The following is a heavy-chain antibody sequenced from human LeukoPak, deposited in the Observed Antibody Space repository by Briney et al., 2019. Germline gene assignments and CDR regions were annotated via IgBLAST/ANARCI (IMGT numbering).Heavy chain of an antibody. CDR3: AKESYGEDYYYGMDV. D-gene: IGHD5-18*01. V-gene: IGHV3-21*04. J-gene: IGHJ6*02. CDR2: ISSSSSYI. CDR1: GFTFSSYS. Sequence: GGSLRLSCAASGFTFSSYSMNWVRQAPGKGLEWVSSISSSSSYIYYADSVKGRFTISRDNAKNSLYLQMNSLRAEDTAVYYCAKESYGEDYYYGMDVWGQGTTVTVSS.